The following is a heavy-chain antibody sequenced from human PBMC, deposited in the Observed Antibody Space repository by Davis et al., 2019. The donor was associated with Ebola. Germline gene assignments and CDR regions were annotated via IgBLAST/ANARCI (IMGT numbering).Heavy chain of an antibody. Sequence: ASVKVSCKASGYTFTGYYMHWVRQAPGQGLEWMGWINPNSGGTNYAQKFQGRVTMTRDTSTSTVYMELSSLRSEDTAVYYCARGYPLSNYLRPTYFDYWGQGTLVTVSS. CDR3: ARGYPLSNYLRPTYFDY. CDR2: INPNSGGT. D-gene: IGHD4-11*01. J-gene: IGHJ4*02. CDR1: GYTFTGYY. V-gene: IGHV1-2*02.